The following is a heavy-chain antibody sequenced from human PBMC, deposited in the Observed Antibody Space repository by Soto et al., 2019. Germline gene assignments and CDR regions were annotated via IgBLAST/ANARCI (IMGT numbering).Heavy chain of an antibody. D-gene: IGHD5-12*01. J-gene: IGHJ5*02. CDR3: ARLPGYSGYGWFDP. CDR2: IKQDGSGK. Sequence: GGSLRLSCAASGFTFSSYSMSWVRQAPGKGLEWVANIKQDGSGKYYVDSVKGRFTISRDNAKNSLYLQMNSLRAEDTAVYYCARLPGYSGYGWFDPWGQGTLVTVSS. V-gene: IGHV3-7*03. CDR1: GFTFSSYS.